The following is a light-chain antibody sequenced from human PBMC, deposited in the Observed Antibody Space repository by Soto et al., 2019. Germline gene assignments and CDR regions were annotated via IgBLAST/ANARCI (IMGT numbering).Light chain of an antibody. J-gene: IGKJ1*01. V-gene: IGKV3-15*01. Sequence: EIVMTQSPATLSVSPGERATLSCMASQSVSSNLAWYQQKPGQAPRLLIYGASIRATGIPVRFSGSGSGTEFTLTISSLQSGDFALYYCQQYNNWPPWTFGRGTKVEIK. CDR3: QQYNNWPPWT. CDR1: QSVSSN. CDR2: GAS.